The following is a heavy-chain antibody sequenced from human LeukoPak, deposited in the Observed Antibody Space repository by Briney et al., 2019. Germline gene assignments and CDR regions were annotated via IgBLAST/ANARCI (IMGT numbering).Heavy chain of an antibody. D-gene: IGHD2-15*01. V-gene: IGHV4-39*07. Sequence: SETLSLTCTVSSGSISTSNYYWGWVRQPPGKALEWIGNIFYSGSTYYSPSLKSRVTISVDTSKNQFSLKLSSVTAADTAVYYCARETMRMVVAATHNWFDPWGQGTLVTVSS. J-gene: IGHJ5*02. CDR2: IFYSGST. CDR1: SGSISTSNYY. CDR3: ARETMRMVVAATHNWFDP.